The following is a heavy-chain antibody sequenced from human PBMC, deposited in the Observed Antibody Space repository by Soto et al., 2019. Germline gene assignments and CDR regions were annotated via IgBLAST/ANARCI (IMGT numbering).Heavy chain of an antibody. D-gene: IGHD6-13*01. Sequence: GGSLRLSCAASGFTFSSYAMSWVRQAPGKGLEWVSAISCSGGSTYYADSVKGRFTISRDNSKNTLYLQMNSLRAEDTAVYYCAKLGAAAGIIPYDYWGQGTLVTVSS. J-gene: IGHJ4*02. V-gene: IGHV3-23*01. CDR2: ISCSGGST. CDR1: GFTFSSYA. CDR3: AKLGAAAGIIPYDY.